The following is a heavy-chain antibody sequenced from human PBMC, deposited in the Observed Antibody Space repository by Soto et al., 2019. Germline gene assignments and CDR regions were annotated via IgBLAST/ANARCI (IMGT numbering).Heavy chain of an antibody. CDR3: ARDDSPYRNPSWFDP. J-gene: IGHJ5*02. V-gene: IGHV3-30-3*01. CDR1: GFSFSNDA. D-gene: IGHD4-4*01. Sequence: PGGSLRLSCAASGFSFSNDAMRWVRLPPGKGLEWVAFISFDGTNRYYADSVKGRFTVSRDNFKNTLFLQMNSLRPEDTAVYYCARDDSPYRNPSWFDPWGHGTLVTVSS. CDR2: ISFDGTNR.